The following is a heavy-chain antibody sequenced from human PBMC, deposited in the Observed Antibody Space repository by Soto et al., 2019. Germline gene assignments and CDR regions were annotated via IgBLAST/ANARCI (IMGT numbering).Heavy chain of an antibody. Sequence: PGGSLRLSCAASGFTFSSYEMNWFRQAPGKGLEWVSYISSSGSTIYYADSVKGRFTISRDNAKNSLYLQMNSLRAEDTAVYYCARDRRDADTDAFDIWGQGTMVTVSS. V-gene: IGHV3-48*03. CDR2: ISSSGSTI. D-gene: IGHD2-2*02. CDR1: GFTFSSYE. CDR3: ARDRRDADTDAFDI. J-gene: IGHJ3*02.